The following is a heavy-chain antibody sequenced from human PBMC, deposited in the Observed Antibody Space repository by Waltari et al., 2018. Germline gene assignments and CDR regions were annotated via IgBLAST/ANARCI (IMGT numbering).Heavy chain of an antibody. Sequence: QVQLQESGPGLVKPSETLSLTCAVSGYSISSGYYWGWIRQPPGKGLEWIGSIYHSGSTYYNPSLKSRVTISVDTSKNQFSLKLSSVTAADTAVYYCASESGIAAAPHWGQGTLVIVSS. CDR1: GYSISSGYY. J-gene: IGHJ4*02. D-gene: IGHD6-13*01. V-gene: IGHV4-38-2*01. CDR2: IYHSGST. CDR3: ASESGIAAAPH.